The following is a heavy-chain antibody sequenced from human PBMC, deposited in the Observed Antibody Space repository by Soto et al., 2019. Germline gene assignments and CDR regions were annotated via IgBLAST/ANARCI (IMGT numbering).Heavy chain of an antibody. CDR1: GYTFTSYG. CDR2: ISAYNGNT. CDR3: ARVVRITIFGVVIPDAFDI. J-gene: IGHJ3*02. D-gene: IGHD3-3*01. Sequence: AASVKVSCKASGYTFTSYGISWVRQTPGQGLEWMGWISAYNGNTNYAQKLQGRVTMTTDTSTSTAYMELRSLRSDDTAVYYCARVVRITIFGVVIPDAFDIWGQGTMVTVSS. V-gene: IGHV1-18*01.